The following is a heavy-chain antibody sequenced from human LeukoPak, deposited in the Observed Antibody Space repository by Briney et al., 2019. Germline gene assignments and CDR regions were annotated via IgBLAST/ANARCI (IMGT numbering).Heavy chain of an antibody. CDR2: IYHSGST. Sequence: SETLSLTCAVSGYSISSGYYWGWIRQPPGKGLEWIGSIYHSGSTYYNPSLKSRVTISVDTSKNQFSLKLSSVTAADTVVYYCARVGYSSSWYPDYWGQGTLVTVSS. CDR3: ARVGYSSSWYPDY. V-gene: IGHV4-38-2*01. CDR1: GYSISSGYY. D-gene: IGHD6-13*01. J-gene: IGHJ4*02.